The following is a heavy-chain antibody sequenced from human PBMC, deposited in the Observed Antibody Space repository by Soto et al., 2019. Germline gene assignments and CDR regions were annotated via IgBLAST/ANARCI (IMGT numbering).Heavy chain of an antibody. CDR1: GFTFSSYS. J-gene: IGHJ6*02. V-gene: IGHV3-21*01. CDR2: ISSSSSYI. Sequence: EVQLLESGGGLVKPGGSLRLSCAASGFTFSSYSMNWVRQAPGKGLEWVSSISSSSSYIYYADSVKGRFTISRDNAKNSLYLQMNSLRAEDTAVYYCATFQGAARVYYYYGMDVWGQGTTVTVSS. CDR3: ATFQGAARVYYYYGMDV. D-gene: IGHD6-6*01.